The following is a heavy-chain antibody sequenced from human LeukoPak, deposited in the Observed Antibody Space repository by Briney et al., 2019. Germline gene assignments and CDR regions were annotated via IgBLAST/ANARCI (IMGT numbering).Heavy chain of an antibody. V-gene: IGHV3-7*01. CDR2: IKQDGSEK. Sequence: GGSLRLSCAASGFTFSSYWMSWVRQAPGKGLEWVANIKQDGSEKYYVDSVKGRFTISRDNAKNSPYLQMNSLRADDTAVYYCAREGPRVTGTTRTWFDPWGQGTLVTVSS. J-gene: IGHJ5*02. CDR3: AREGPRVTGTTRTWFDP. D-gene: IGHD1-7*01. CDR1: GFTFSSYW.